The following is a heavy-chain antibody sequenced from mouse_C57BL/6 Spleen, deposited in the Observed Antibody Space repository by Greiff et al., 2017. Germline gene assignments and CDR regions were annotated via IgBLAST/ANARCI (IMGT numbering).Heavy chain of an antibody. Sequence: QVQLQQSGAELVRPGASVTLSCKASGYTFTDYEMHWVKQTPVHGLEWIGAIDPETGGTAYNQKFKGKAILTADKSSSTAYMELRSLTSEDSAVYYCTRDYSYYVDYWGQGTTRTVSS. CDR1: GYTFTDYE. D-gene: IGHD1-1*01. J-gene: IGHJ2*01. V-gene: IGHV1-15*01. CDR2: IDPETGGT. CDR3: TRDYSYYVDY.